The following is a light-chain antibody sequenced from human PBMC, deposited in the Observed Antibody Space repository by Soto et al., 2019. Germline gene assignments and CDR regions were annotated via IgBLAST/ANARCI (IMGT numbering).Light chain of an antibody. V-gene: IGLV1-47*02. J-gene: IGLJ3*02. CDR3: ATWDDILSGRV. CDR1: SSNIGSNF. Sequence: QSVLAQPPSASGTPGQRVTISCSGSSSNIGSNFVYWYQQLPGTAPKLLIYTNDQRPSGVPDRFSGSRSGTSASLAISGLRYEDAAVYHCATWDDILSGRVFGGGTKVTVL. CDR2: TND.